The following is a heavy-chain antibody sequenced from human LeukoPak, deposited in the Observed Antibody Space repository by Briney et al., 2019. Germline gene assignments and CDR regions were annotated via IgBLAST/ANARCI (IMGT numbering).Heavy chain of an antibody. CDR1: GYSFTSHW. CDR3: ARPPKSGSDAFDI. J-gene: IGHJ3*02. V-gene: IGHV5-51*01. D-gene: IGHD6-25*01. Sequence: GESLKISCKGSGYSFTSHWIGWVRQMPGKGLEWMGIIYPGDSDTRYSPSFQGQVTISADKSISTAYLQWSSLKASDTAMYYCARPPKSGSDAFDIWGQGTMVTVSS. CDR2: IYPGDSDT.